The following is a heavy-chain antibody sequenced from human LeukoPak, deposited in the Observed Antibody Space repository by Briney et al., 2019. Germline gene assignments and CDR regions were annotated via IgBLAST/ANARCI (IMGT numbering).Heavy chain of an antibody. CDR1: GYSISSNYY. V-gene: IGHV4-38-2*02. CDR3: AQDRFSFVH. J-gene: IGHJ1*01. D-gene: IGHD2-2*01. Sequence: SSETLSLTCTVSGYSISSNYYWGWIRQPPGKGLEWIGSIYHSGSTYFNPSLQSRVTIYVDSSKNQFFLNLTSVTAADTAVYYCAQDRFSFVHWGQGTLVTVSS. CDR2: IYHSGST.